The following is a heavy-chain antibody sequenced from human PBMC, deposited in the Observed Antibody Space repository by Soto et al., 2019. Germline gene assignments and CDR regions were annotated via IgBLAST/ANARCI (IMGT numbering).Heavy chain of an antibody. Sequence: GESLKISCKGSGYSFTSYWIGWVRQMPGKGLEWMGIIYPGDSDTRYSPSFQGQVTISADKSISTAYLQWSSLKASDTAMYYCARQHPPITFFGVVITPSLGYGMDVWGQGTTVTVSS. J-gene: IGHJ6*02. CDR2: IYPGDSDT. D-gene: IGHD3-3*01. CDR1: GYSFTSYW. CDR3: ARQHPPITFFGVVITPSLGYGMDV. V-gene: IGHV5-51*01.